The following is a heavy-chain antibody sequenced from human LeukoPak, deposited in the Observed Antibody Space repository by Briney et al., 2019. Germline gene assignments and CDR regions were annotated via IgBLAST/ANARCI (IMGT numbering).Heavy chain of an antibody. CDR2: IYGGGNT. CDR1: GFTFSTYA. J-gene: IGHJ4*02. V-gene: IGHV3-23*03. CDR3: ANWVTTDVSHFDY. D-gene: IGHD4-17*01. Sequence: GGSLRLSCAASGFTFSTYAMSWVRQAPGKGLEWVSVIYGGGNTYYADSVKGRFTISRDNSKNTLYLQMNSLRAEDTAVYYCANWVTTDVSHFDYWGQGTLVTVSS.